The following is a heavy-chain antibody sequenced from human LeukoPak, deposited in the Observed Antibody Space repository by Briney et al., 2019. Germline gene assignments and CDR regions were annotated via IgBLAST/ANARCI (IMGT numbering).Heavy chain of an antibody. J-gene: IGHJ6*03. CDR2: IRYDGSNK. CDR1: GFTFSSYG. D-gene: IGHD6-19*01. CDR3: AKQYGSGWYRSLMDV. Sequence: GSLILSCAASGFTFSSYGMHWVRQAPGKGLEWVAFIRYDGSNKYYADSVKGRFTISRDNSKNTLYLQMNSLRAEDTAVYYCAKQYGSGWYRSLMDVWGKGTTVTISS. V-gene: IGHV3-30*02.